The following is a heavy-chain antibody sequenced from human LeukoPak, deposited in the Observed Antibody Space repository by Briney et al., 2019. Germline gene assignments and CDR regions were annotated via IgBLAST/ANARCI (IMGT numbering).Heavy chain of an antibody. CDR1: GFTFSSYS. CDR2: ISSSSSYI. V-gene: IGHV3-21*01. Sequence: PGGSLRLSCAASGFTFSSYSMNWVRQAPGKGLEWVSSISSSSSYIYYADSVKGRFTISRDNAKNSLYLQMNSLRAEDTAVYYCARQLLDIVVVPAAQPLDYWGQGTLVTVSS. J-gene: IGHJ4*02. D-gene: IGHD2-2*03. CDR3: ARQLLDIVVVPAAQPLDY.